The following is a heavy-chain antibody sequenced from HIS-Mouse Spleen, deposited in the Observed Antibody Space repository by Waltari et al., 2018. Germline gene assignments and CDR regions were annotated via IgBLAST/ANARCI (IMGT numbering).Heavy chain of an antibody. J-gene: IGHJ4*02. D-gene: IGHD7-27*01. CDR1: GFTFSSYG. Sequence: QVQLVESGGGVVQPGRSLRLSCAASGFTFSSYGMHWVRQAPGKGLEWVAVIWYDGSNKYYADSVKGRFTISRDNSKNTLYLQMNSLRAEDTAVYYCARVASKTGDLRDYWGQGTLVTVSS. V-gene: IGHV3-33*01. CDR2: IWYDGSNK. CDR3: ARVASKTGDLRDY.